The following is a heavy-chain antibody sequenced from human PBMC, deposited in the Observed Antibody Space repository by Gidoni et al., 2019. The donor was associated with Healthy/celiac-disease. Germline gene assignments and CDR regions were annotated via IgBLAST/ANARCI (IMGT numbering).Heavy chain of an antibody. CDR3: ARGVDQQDTAMPPGAIDYYYYYYMDV. CDR1: GGTVSSYA. Sequence: QVQLVQSGAEVKKPGSSVKVACKASGGTVSSYAISWVRQAPGQGLEWLGGIIPPIFGPANYAQKFQGRVTITADESTSTAYMELSSLRSEDTALYYCARGVDQQDTAMPPGAIDYYYYYYMDVWGKGTTVTVSS. D-gene: IGHD5-18*01. V-gene: IGHV1-69*01. J-gene: IGHJ6*03. CDR2: IIPPIFGPA.